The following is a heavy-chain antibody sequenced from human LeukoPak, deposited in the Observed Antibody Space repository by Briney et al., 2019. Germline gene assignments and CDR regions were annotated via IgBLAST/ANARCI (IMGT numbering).Heavy chain of an antibody. CDR3: ARSGDYGDYGSFDY. CDR1: GFTFSGYT. J-gene: IGHJ4*02. Sequence: MAGGSLRLSCAASGFTFSGYTMNWVRQAPGKGLEWVSSIRSSSTYEYYADSVKGRFIISRDNAKNSLYLQMSSLRPEDTAVYYCARSGDYGDYGSFDYWGQGTLVTVSS. D-gene: IGHD4-17*01. CDR2: IRSSSTYE. V-gene: IGHV3-21*01.